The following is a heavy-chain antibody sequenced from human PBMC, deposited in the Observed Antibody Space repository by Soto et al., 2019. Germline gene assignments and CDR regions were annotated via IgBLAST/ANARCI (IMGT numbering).Heavy chain of an antibody. V-gene: IGHV3-30*18. Sequence: GGSLRLSCVASGFIFSTYGIHWVRQAPGKGLEWVGVISSDGKTQYYADSVKGRFTISRDNSKDTMYLQMASLRPEDTAVYYCAKEVEVAGDLDYWGHGTLVTVSS. CDR2: ISSDGKTQ. D-gene: IGHD6-19*01. CDR3: AKEVEVAGDLDY. J-gene: IGHJ4*01. CDR1: GFIFSTYG.